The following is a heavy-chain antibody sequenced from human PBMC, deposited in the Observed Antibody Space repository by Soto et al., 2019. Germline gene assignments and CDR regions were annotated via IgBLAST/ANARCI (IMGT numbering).Heavy chain of an antibody. CDR3: ARDHIGYDR. Sequence: EVQLVESGGDLVQPGGALRLSCAASGFTFSSYAMHWVRQAPGKGLEYVSAISSNGGSTYYANSVKGRFTISRDNYKNSLYLQMGSLRAEDMAVYYCARDHIGYDRWGQGTLVTVSS. J-gene: IGHJ4*02. D-gene: IGHD5-12*01. V-gene: IGHV3-64*01. CDR2: ISSNGGST. CDR1: GFTFSSYA.